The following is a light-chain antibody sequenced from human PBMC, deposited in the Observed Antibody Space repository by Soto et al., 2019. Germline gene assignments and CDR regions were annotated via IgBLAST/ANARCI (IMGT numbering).Light chain of an antibody. V-gene: IGLV2-8*01. CDR2: DVT. CDR3: SSYAGTHVV. Sequence: QSVLTQPPSASGSPGQSVTISCTGTSRDVGGYNYVSWYQQHPGRAPKLMIYDVTKRPSGVPDRFSGSKSGNTASLTVSGFQAEDEADYYCSSYAGTHVVFGTGTKVTVL. J-gene: IGLJ1*01. CDR1: SRDVGGYNY.